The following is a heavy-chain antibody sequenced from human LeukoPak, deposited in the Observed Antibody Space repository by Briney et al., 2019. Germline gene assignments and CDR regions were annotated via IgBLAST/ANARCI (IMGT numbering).Heavy chain of an antibody. CDR3: ARGDRRDY. Sequence: GGSLRLSCAASGFTFSTYSMNWVRQAPGKGLEWVSSIGSSNSYIYYADSVKGRFTISRDNAKNSLYLQMNSLRAEDTAVYYCARGDRRDYWGQGTLVTVSS. CDR1: GFTFSTYS. J-gene: IGHJ4*02. CDR2: IGSSNSYI. V-gene: IGHV3-21*01.